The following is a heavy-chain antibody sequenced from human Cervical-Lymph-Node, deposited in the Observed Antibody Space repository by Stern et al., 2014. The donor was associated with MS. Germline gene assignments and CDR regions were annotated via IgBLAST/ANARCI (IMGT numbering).Heavy chain of an antibody. CDR3: SRPGRDAYNSYF. J-gene: IGHJ4*02. D-gene: IGHD5-24*01. V-gene: IGHV5-51*01. CDR2: IYPGDSDT. CDR1: GYSFTSYW. Sequence: EVQLVQSGAEVKKPGESLKISCRASGYSFTSYWIGWVRQMPGKGLEWMGVIYPGDSDTNNTPFFPGLPTISANTTNTIAYLQWSSLKDSDTAIYYCSRPGRDAYNSYFWGQGTPVIVSS.